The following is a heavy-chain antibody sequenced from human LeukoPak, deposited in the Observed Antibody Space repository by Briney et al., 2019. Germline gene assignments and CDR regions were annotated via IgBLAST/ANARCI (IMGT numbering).Heavy chain of an antibody. CDR3: AKDGVWSFDI. D-gene: IGHD2-8*01. Sequence: GGSLRLSCVAAGFTFSSYAMRWVRQAPGEGLEWVSAISGSGGSTYYANSVKGRFTISRDNSKNTLYLQMNSLRAEDTAVYYCAKDGVWSFDIWGQGTMVTVSS. V-gene: IGHV3-23*01. CDR1: GFTFSSYA. J-gene: IGHJ3*02. CDR2: ISGSGGST.